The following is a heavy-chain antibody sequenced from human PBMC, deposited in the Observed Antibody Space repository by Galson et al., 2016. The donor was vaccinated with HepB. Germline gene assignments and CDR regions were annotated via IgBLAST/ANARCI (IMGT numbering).Heavy chain of an antibody. Sequence: PALVKPTQTLTLTCTFSGFSLSTSGMCVGWIRQPPGKALEWLALIDWDDDKYYSTSLKTRLAISKDTSKNQVVLRMTNMDPVDTATYYCARSGPVVFIAAAGIFDYWGQGTLVTVSS. V-gene: IGHV2-70*01. CDR2: IDWDDDK. D-gene: IGHD6-13*01. J-gene: IGHJ4*02. CDR1: GFSLSTSGMC. CDR3: ARSGPVVFIAAAGIFDY.